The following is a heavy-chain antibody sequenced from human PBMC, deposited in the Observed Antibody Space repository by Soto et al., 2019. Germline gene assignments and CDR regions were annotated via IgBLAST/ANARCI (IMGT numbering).Heavy chain of an antibody. D-gene: IGHD2-2*01. CDR2: IYYSGST. J-gene: IGHJ4*02. Sequence: SETLSLTCTVSGGSINNHYWSWIRQHPGKGLEWIGYIYYSGSTYYNPSLKSRVTISVDTSKNQFSLKLSSVTAADTAVYYCASTSRAPPLVFGSWGQGTLVTVSS. CDR3: ASTSRAPPLVFGS. CDR1: GGSINNHY. V-gene: IGHV4-59*06.